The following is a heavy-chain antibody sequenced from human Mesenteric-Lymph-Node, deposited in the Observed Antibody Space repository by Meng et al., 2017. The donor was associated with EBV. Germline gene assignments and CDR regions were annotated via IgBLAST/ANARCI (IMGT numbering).Heavy chain of an antibody. D-gene: IGHD3-10*01. J-gene: IGHJ4*02. V-gene: IGHV3-53*01. CDR3: ANGITPDY. CDR2: MYDAGTT. CDR1: GFTVRTNS. Sequence: EVQVVESGGGLIQPGGSLGLSCAVSGFTVRTNSMTWVRQAPGKGLEWVSLMYDAGTTYYANSVKGRFTISRDNSKNTLNLQMNSLRGEDTAVYYCANGITPDYWGQGTLVTVSS.